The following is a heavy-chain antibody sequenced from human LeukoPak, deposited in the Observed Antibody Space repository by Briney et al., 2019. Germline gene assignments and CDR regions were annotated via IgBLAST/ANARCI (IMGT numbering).Heavy chain of an antibody. CDR1: GNSISSGDNY. Sequence: SETLSLTCTVSGNSISSGDNYWSWIRQPAGKGLEWIGRIYTSGSTNYNPSLKSRVTILVDVDTSKNQFSLKLSSVTAADTAVYYCASLSGEGVTHYWGQGTLVTVSS. V-gene: IGHV4-61*02. CDR2: IYTSGST. D-gene: IGHD7-27*01. CDR3: ASLSGEGVTHY. J-gene: IGHJ4*02.